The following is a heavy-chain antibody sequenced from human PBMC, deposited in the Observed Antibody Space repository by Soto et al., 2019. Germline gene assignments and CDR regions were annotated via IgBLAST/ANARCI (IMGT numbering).Heavy chain of an antibody. D-gene: IGHD6-6*01. V-gene: IGHV1-69*12. CDR1: GGTFSSSA. J-gene: IGHJ5*02. CDR3: GIDPRTSSLWFDP. CDR2: ITATFGAV. Sequence: QVQLVQSGAEVKKVGSSVKVSCKGSGGTFSSSAMSWMRQAPGQGLEWMGGITATFGAVNYAQKFQGRLTITADAVTETAHMKLSRLTTEGSAVYYCGIDPRTSSLWFDPWGQGTLVSVSS.